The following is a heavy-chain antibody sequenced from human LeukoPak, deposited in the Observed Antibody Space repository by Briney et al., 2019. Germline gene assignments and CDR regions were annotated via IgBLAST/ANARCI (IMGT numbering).Heavy chain of an antibody. CDR1: GGTFSSYA. V-gene: IGHV1-69*05. CDR2: IIPIFGTA. CDR3: ARERPPGDSSDWFLEGYFDI. Sequence: SVKVSCKASGGTFSSYAITWVRQAPGQGLEWMGRIIPIFGTANYAQKFQGRVTITTDESTSTAYMELSTLRSDDTAVYYCARERPPGDSSDWFLEGYFDIWGQGTLVTVSS. D-gene: IGHD6-13*01. J-gene: IGHJ4*02.